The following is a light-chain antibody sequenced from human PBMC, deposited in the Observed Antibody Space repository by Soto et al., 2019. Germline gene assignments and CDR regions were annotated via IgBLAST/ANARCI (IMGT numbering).Light chain of an antibody. V-gene: IGLV1-40*01. CDR2: GNS. J-gene: IGLJ2*01. Sequence: QSVLTQPPSVSGAPGQRVTISCTGSSSNIGAGYDVHWYQQLPGTAPKLHIYGNSNRPSGVPDRFSGSKSGTSASLAITGLQAEDEADYYGQSYDSSLSGYVVFGGGTKLTVL. CDR3: QSYDSSLSGYVV. CDR1: SSNIGAGYD.